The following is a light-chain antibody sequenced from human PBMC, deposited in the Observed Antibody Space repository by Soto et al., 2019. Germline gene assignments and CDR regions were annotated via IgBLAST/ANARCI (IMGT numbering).Light chain of an antibody. J-gene: IGLJ2*01. CDR1: SRDVGGYNY. CDR2: DVN. CDR3: FSYTSSGTVL. Sequence: QSALTQPASVSGSPGQSITISCTGTSRDVGGYNYVSWYQQHPGKAPKLIIFDVNNRPSGISNRFSGSKSGNTASLTISGLQAEDEADYYCFSYTSSGTVLFGGGTKVTVL. V-gene: IGLV2-14*03.